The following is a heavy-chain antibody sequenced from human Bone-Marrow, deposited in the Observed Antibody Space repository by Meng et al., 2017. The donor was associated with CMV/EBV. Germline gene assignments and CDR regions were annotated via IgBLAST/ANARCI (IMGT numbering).Heavy chain of an antibody. D-gene: IGHD4-23*01. CDR3: ARGSVVTPFDY. V-gene: IGHV4-34*01. CDR2: INHSGST. J-gene: IGHJ4*02. Sequence: LTCAGCEGSFSGYYWSWIRQPQGKGLEWIGEINHSGSTNYNPSLKSRVTISVDTSKNQFSLKLSSVTAADTAVYYCARGSVVTPFDYWGQGTLVTVSS. CDR1: EGSFSGYY.